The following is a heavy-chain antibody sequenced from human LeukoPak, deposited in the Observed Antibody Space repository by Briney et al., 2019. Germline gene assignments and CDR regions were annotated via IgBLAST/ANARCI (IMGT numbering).Heavy chain of an antibody. CDR1: GYIFTSYT. CDR2: ISVYNGNT. Sequence: ASVKVSCKASGYIFTSYTINWVRQAPGQGLEWMGWISVYNGNTNYAKKLQGRVTMTTDTSTSTAYMELRSLRSDDTAVYYCARDDALVATGSFDYWGQGTLVTVSS. D-gene: IGHD5-12*01. V-gene: IGHV1-18*01. J-gene: IGHJ4*02. CDR3: ARDDALVATGSFDY.